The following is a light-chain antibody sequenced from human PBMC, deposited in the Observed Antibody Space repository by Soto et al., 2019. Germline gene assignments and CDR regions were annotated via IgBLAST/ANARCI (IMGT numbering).Light chain of an antibody. CDR3: QQYNNNSPFT. Sequence: DIQMTQSPSTLSASVGDRVTITCRARQSISSWLAWYQQKPGKAPKLLIYDASSLESGVPSRFSGSGSGTEFTLTISSLQPDDFATYYCQQYNNNSPFTFGPGTNVDIK. CDR2: DAS. V-gene: IGKV1-5*01. J-gene: IGKJ3*01. CDR1: QSISSW.